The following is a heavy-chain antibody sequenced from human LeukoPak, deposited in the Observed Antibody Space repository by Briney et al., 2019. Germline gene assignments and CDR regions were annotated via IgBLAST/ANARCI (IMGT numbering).Heavy chain of an antibody. D-gene: IGHD3-22*01. CDR3: ARDRDYYDSSGPPTADYYMDV. Sequence: SETLSLTCTVSGGSISSYYWSWIRQPPGKGVEWIGYIYYSGSTNYNPSLKSRVTISVGTSKNQFYLKMSSVTAADTAVYYCARDRDYYDSSGPPTADYYMDVWGKGTTVTVSS. V-gene: IGHV4-59*01. CDR2: IYYSGST. CDR1: GGSISSYY. J-gene: IGHJ6*03.